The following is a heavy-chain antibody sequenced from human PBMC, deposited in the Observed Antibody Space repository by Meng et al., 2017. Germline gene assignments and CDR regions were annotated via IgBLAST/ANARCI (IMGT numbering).Heavy chain of an antibody. D-gene: IGHD2-15*01. J-gene: IGHJ6*02. Sequence: GSLRLSCAVYGGSFSGYYWSWVRQAPGKGLEWVGEINHSGSTNYNPSFKSRVTISVDTSKNQFSLKLSSVTAADTAVYYCAREIVVVVAATEYYYYYGMDVWGQGTTVTVSS. CDR3: AREIVVVVAATEYYYYYGMDV. V-gene: IGHV4-34*01. CDR2: INHSGST. CDR1: GGSFSGYY.